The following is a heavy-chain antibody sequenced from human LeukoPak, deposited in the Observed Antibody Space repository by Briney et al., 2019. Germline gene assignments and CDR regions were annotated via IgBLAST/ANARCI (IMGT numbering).Heavy chain of an antibody. V-gene: IGHV4-59*01. Sequence: SETLPLTCTVSGGSISSYFWSWIRQPPGKGLEWIGYAYYSGSTNYNPSLKSRVTISVDTSKKQFSLKLSSATAADTAVYYCARVLDLSKRGLDAFDIWGQGTMVTVSS. J-gene: IGHJ3*02. CDR2: AYYSGST. CDR1: GGSISSYF. D-gene: IGHD3-16*01. CDR3: ARVLDLSKRGLDAFDI.